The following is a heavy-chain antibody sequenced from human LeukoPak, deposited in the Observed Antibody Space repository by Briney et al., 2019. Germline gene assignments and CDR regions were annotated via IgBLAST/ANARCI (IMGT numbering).Heavy chain of an antibody. Sequence: PGGSLRLSCAASGFTFSSYWMSWVRQAPGKGLEWVANIKQDGSEKYYVDSVKGRFTISRDNAKNSLYLQMNSLRAEDTAVYYCARDGDYTAAAGTFADYWGQGTLVTVSS. CDR3: ARDGDYTAAAGTFADY. V-gene: IGHV3-7*01. CDR2: IKQDGSEK. J-gene: IGHJ4*02. CDR1: GFTFSSYW. D-gene: IGHD6-13*01.